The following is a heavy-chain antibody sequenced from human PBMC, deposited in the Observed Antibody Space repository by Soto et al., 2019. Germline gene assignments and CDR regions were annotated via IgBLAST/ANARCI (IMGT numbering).Heavy chain of an antibody. Sequence: QAQLQVSGPGLVKSSETLSLTCTVTGGSIRSYCWSWIRRPPGKGLEWIGHIYGSGSTYYNPSLKSRLAISLDTSTNQFSLKVRSVTAADTAVYYCASAQAFEFHNWLDPWGQGTLVSVSA. CDR1: GGSIRSYC. D-gene: IGHD3-10*01. J-gene: IGHJ5*02. CDR3: ASAQAFEFHNWLDP. CDR2: IYGSGST. V-gene: IGHV4-59*13.